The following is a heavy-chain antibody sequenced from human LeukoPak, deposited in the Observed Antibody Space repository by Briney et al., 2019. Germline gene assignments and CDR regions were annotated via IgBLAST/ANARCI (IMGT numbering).Heavy chain of an antibody. J-gene: IGHJ4*02. CDR3: ARDQAGDPVDY. CDR1: GYTFTSYY. D-gene: IGHD3-10*01. CDR2: INPSGGST. Sequence: ASAKVSCKASGYTFTSYYMHWVRQAPGQGLEWMGIINPSGGSTSYAQKFQGRVTMIRDTSTSTVYMELSSLRSEDTAVYYCARDQAGDPVDYWGQGTLVTVSS. V-gene: IGHV1-46*01.